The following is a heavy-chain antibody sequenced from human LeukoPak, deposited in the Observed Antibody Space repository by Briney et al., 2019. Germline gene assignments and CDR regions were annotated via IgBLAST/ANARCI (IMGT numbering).Heavy chain of an antibody. CDR3: ASRDYVWGSYRKNWFDP. V-gene: IGHV4-34*01. J-gene: IGHJ5*02. Sequence: SETLSLTCAVYGGSFSGYYWSWIRQPPGKGLEWIGEINHSGSTNYNPSLKSRVTISVDTSKNQFSLKLSSVTAADTAVYYCASRDYVWGSYRKNWFDPWGQGTLVTVSS. D-gene: IGHD3-16*02. CDR2: INHSGST. CDR1: GGSFSGYY.